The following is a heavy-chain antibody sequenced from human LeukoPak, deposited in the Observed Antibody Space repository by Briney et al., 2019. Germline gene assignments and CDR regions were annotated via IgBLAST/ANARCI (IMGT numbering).Heavy chain of an antibody. Sequence: SETLSLTCTVSGGSISSGGYYWSWIRQHPGKGLEWIGYIYYSGSTYYNPSLKSRVTISVDTSKNQFSLKLSSVTAADTAVYYCARDRDGSGWVFELTVWGQGTLVTVSS. CDR2: IYYSGST. CDR1: GGSISSGGYY. CDR3: ARDRDGSGWVFELTV. J-gene: IGHJ4*02. V-gene: IGHV4-31*03. D-gene: IGHD6-25*01.